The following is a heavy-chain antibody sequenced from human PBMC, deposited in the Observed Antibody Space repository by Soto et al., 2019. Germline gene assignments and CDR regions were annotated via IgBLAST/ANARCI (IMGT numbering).Heavy chain of an antibody. J-gene: IGHJ6*02. D-gene: IGHD1-26*01. CDR2: INPNSGGT. CDR3: AREELRSYYYGMDV. Sequence: VRQAPGQGLEWMGWINPNSGGTNYAQKFQGWVTMTRDTSISTAYMELSRLRSYDTSVYYCAREELRSYYYGMDVWGQGTTVTVSS. V-gene: IGHV1-2*04.